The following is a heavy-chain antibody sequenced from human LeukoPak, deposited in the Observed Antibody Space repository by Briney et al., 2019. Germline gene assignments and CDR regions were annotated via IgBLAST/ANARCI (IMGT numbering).Heavy chain of an antibody. J-gene: IGHJ4*02. Sequence: PGGSLRLSCAASGFTFSTYGMHWVRQAPGKGLEWVAFIGHDGTKIYYADSVQGRFTISRDNPKNTLYLEMNSLSGEDMALYYCAKDHVTWGNRYFDHWGQGTLGTVSS. CDR1: GFTFSTYG. CDR3: AKDHVTWGNRYFDH. V-gene: IGHV3-30*02. CDR2: IGHDGTKI. D-gene: IGHD3-16*01.